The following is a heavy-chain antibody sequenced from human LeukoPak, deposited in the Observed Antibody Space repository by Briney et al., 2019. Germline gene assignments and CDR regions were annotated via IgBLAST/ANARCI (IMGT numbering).Heavy chain of an antibody. CDR3: ARLVVVAATRGLTDY. CDR1: GYTFTGYY. V-gene: IGHV1-2*02. D-gene: IGHD2-15*01. Sequence: ASVKVSCKASGYTFTGYYMHWVRQAPGHGLEWMGWINPNSGGTNYAQKSQGRVTMARDTSISTAYMELSRLRSDDTAVYYCARLVVVAATRGLTDYWGQGTLVTVSS. J-gene: IGHJ4*02. CDR2: INPNSGGT.